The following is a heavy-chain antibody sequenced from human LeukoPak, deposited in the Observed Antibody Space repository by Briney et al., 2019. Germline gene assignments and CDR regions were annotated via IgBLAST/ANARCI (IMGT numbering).Heavy chain of an antibody. CDR2: ISGSGGST. CDR3: AKDTSDGSGSYKDY. D-gene: IGHD3-10*01. Sequence: PGGSLRLSCAASGFTFSSYAMSWVRQAPGKGLEWVSAISGSGGSTYYADSVKGRFTISRGNSKNTLYLQMNSLRAEDTAVYYCAKDTSDGSGSYKDYWGQGTLVTVSS. V-gene: IGHV3-23*01. CDR1: GFTFSSYA. J-gene: IGHJ4*02.